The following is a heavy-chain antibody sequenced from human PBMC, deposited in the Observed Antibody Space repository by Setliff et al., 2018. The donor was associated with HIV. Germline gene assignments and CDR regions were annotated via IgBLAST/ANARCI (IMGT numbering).Heavy chain of an antibody. V-gene: IGHV4-34*01. J-gene: IGHJ4*02. Sequence: SETLSLTCAVYGGSFSGYYWSWIRQPPGKGLEWIGEINHSGSTNYNPSLKGRVTISVDTSKNQFSLKLSSVTAADTAVYYCARGRFTYYYDSSGYYYWGQGTLVTVSS. D-gene: IGHD3-22*01. CDR1: GGSFSGYY. CDR2: INHSGST. CDR3: ARGRFTYYYDSSGYYY.